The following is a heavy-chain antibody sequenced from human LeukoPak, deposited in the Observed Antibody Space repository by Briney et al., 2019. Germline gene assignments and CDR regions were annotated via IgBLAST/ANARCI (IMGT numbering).Heavy chain of an antibody. V-gene: IGHV3-15*01. CDR2: IKSKSDGGAT. J-gene: IGHJ4*02. Sequence: PGGSLRLSCAASGFTFKHAWMSWVRQAPGKGLEWVGRIKSKSDGGATDYAAPVKGRFTISRDDSKNTLSLRMNSLETEDTAVYYCVTEQQWLGWGRGTLVTVPS. CDR1: GFTFKHAW. D-gene: IGHD6-19*01. CDR3: VTEQQWLG.